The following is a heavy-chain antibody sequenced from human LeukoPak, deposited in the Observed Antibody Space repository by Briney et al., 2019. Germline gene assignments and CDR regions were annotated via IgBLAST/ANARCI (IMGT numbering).Heavy chain of an antibody. CDR2: ISGYNGNT. V-gene: IGHV1-18*01. CDR1: GYTFTTYN. J-gene: IGHJ5*02. Sequence: GASVKVSCKASGYTFTTYNINWVRQAPGQGLEWMGWISGYNGNTNYAQKLQGRVTMTTDTSTSTAYMELRSLRSDDTAVYYCARDEDYGDYGQWFDPWGQGTLVTVSS. D-gene: IGHD4-17*01. CDR3: ARDEDYGDYGQWFDP.